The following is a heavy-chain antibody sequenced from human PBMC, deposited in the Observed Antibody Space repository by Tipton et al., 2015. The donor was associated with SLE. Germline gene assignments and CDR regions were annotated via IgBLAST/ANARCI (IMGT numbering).Heavy chain of an antibody. V-gene: IGHV4-59*12. D-gene: IGHD6-19*01. Sequence: TLSLTCTVSGGSISSYYWSWIRQPPGKGLEWIGYIYYSGSTNYNPSLKSRVTISVDTSKNQFSLKLSSVTAADTAVYYCARREGWTQGDSWGQGTLVTVSS. CDR1: GGSISSYY. J-gene: IGHJ4*02. CDR2: IYYSGST. CDR3: ARREGWTQGDS.